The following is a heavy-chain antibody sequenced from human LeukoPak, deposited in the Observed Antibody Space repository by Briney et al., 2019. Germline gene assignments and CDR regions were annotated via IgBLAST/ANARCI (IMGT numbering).Heavy chain of an antibody. Sequence: PGGSLRLSCAASGFTFSSYEMNWVRQAPGKGLEWVSYISSSGSTIYYADSVKGRFTISRDNAKNSLYLQMNSLRAEDTAVYYCARAAGGYCSSTSRSAFDYWGQGTLVTVSS. CDR2: ISSSGSTI. CDR1: GFTFSSYE. D-gene: IGHD2-2*01. V-gene: IGHV3-48*03. CDR3: ARAAGGYCSSTSRSAFDY. J-gene: IGHJ4*02.